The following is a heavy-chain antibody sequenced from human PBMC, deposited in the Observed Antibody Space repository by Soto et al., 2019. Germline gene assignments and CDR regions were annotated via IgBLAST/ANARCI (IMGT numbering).Heavy chain of an antibody. D-gene: IGHD5-12*01. Sequence: SETLSLTCTVSGGSISSYYWSWIRQPPGKGLEWIGYIYYSGSTNYNPSLKSRVTISVDTSKNQFSLKLSSVTAADTAVYYCARQGRGGYASYFDYGGQGTLDTVSS. CDR3: ARQGRGGYASYFDY. J-gene: IGHJ4*02. CDR1: GGSISSYY. V-gene: IGHV4-59*01. CDR2: IYYSGST.